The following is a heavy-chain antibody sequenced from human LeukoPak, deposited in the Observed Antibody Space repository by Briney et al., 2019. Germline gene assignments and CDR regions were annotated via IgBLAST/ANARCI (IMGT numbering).Heavy chain of an antibody. CDR3: ARTRGYSYGFPFDY. V-gene: IGHV4-59*01. Sequence: PSETLSLTCTVSGGSISSYYWSWIRHPPGKGLEWIGYIHYSGSTNYNPSLKSRVTISADTSKNQFSLKLSSVTAADTAVYYCARTRGYSYGFPFDYWGQGTLVTVSS. J-gene: IGHJ4*02. CDR2: IHYSGST. CDR1: GGSISSYY. D-gene: IGHD5-18*01.